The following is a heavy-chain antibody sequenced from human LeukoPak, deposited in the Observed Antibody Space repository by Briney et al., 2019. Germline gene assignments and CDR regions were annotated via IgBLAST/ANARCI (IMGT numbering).Heavy chain of an antibody. Sequence: SETLSLTCTVSGGSISSYYWSWIRQPPGNGLEWIGYIYYSGSTNYNPSLKSRVTISVDTSKNQFSLKLSSVTAADTAVYYCARGKMATILGYWGQGTLVTVPS. V-gene: IGHV4-59*01. D-gene: IGHD5-24*01. CDR2: IYYSGST. CDR3: ARGKMATILGY. CDR1: GGSISSYY. J-gene: IGHJ4*02.